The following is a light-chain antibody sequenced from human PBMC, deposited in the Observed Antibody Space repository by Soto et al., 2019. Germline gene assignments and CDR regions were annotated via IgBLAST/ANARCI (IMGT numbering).Light chain of an antibody. J-gene: IGKJ1*01. CDR3: QQYANWQT. Sequence: EIVLTQSPATLSLSPVERATLSCRASQSLSGSLAWYQHKPGQAPRLLIYGASTRATGVPARFSGSGSGTEFTLTISSLQSEDFAVYYCQQYANWQTFGQGTKVDIK. CDR2: GAS. CDR1: QSLSGS. V-gene: IGKV3-15*01.